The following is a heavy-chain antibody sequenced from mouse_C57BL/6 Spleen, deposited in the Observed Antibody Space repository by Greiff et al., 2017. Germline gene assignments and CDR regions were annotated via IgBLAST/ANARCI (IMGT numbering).Heavy chain of an antibody. CDR2: ISDGGSYT. CDR3: ARQGLHYAMDY. CDR1: GFTFSSYA. D-gene: IGHD2-4*01. J-gene: IGHJ4*01. V-gene: IGHV5-4*03. Sequence: EVKVVESGGGLVKPGGSLKLSCAASGFTFSSYAMSWVRQTPEKRLEWVATISDGGSYTYYPDNVKGRFTISRDNAKNNLYLQMSHLKSEDTAMYYCARQGLHYAMDYWGQGTSVTVSS.